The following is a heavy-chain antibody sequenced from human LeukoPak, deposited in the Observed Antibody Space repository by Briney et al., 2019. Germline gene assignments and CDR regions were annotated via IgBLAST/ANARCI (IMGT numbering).Heavy chain of an antibody. J-gene: IGHJ4*02. CDR1: GDSFSSYSAV. CDR2: TYYRSKWFN. V-gene: IGHV6-1*01. CDR3: ARERSLDGYNLFDY. Sequence: SQTLSLTCVISGDSFSSYSAVWSWLRQSPSRGLEWLGRTYYRSKWFNDYALSVKSLMTINPDTSKNQISLQLNSVTPEDTAVYFCARERSLDGYNLFDYWGQGTRVTVSS. D-gene: IGHD5-24*01.